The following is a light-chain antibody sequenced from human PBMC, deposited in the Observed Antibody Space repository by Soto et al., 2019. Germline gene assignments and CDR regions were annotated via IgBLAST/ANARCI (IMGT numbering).Light chain of an antibody. J-gene: IGKJ2*01. CDR3: QQYNNWPYT. CDR2: DAS. CDR1: QSVRSN. V-gene: IGKV3-15*01. Sequence: EIVMTQSPATLSVSPGERVALSCRASQSVRSNFAWYQQKPGQAPRILIYDASTRATGIPARFSGSGSGTEFTLTISGLQSEDFGVYYCQQYNNWPYTFGQGTKREIK.